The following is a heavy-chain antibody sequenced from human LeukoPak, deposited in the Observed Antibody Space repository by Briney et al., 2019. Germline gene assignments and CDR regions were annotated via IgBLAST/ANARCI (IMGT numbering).Heavy chain of an antibody. J-gene: IGHJ6*03. V-gene: IGHV4-61*02. CDR2: VYTSGST. Sequence: SQTLSLTCTVSGGSISSDNYSWSWIRQPAGKGLEWIGRVYTSGSTNYNPSLKSRVTISVDTSKKQFSLKLSSVTAADTAVYYCARTRPNYYGSGRYYYYMDVWGKGTTVTVSS. D-gene: IGHD3-10*01. CDR3: ARTRPNYYGSGRYYYYMDV. CDR1: GGSISSDNYS.